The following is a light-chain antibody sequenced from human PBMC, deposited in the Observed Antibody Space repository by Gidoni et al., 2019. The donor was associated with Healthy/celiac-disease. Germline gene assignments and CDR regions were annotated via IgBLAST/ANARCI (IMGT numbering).Light chain of an antibody. V-gene: IGLV3-21*04. CDR2: YDS. CDR3: QVWDSSSDHVV. J-gene: IGLJ2*01. Sequence: SYVLTQPPSVSVAPGKTARITCGGNNIGRKSVHGYQQKPGQAPVLVIYYDSDRPSGIPERFSGSNSGNTATLTISRVEAGDEADYYCQVWDSSSDHVVFGGGTKLTVL. CDR1: NIGRKS.